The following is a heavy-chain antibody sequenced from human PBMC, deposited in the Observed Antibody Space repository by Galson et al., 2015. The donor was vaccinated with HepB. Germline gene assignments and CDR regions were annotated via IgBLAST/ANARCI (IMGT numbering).Heavy chain of an antibody. CDR2: ISPYNGHT. V-gene: IGHV1-18*04. Sequence: SVKVSCRASGYTFISYGITWVRQAPGQGLEWVGWISPYNGHTDYAQKLQGRVTLTTDTSTSTAYMELRSLISDDTAVYYCARRNWGAYFDFWGCGTLVTVSS. D-gene: IGHD7-27*01. CDR3: ARRNWGAYFDF. J-gene: IGHJ2*01. CDR1: GYTFISYG.